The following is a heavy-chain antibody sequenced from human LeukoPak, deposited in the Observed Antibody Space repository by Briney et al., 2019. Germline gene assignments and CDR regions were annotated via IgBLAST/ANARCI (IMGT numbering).Heavy chain of an antibody. CDR2: INPNSGGT. Sequence: ASVKVSCKASGYTFTGYYMHWVRQAPGQGLEWMGWINPNSGGTNHAQKFQGRVTMTRDTSISTAYMELSRLGSDDTAVYYCARDPLGHGDYGEWFDPWGQGTLVTVSS. CDR3: ARDPLGHGDYGEWFDP. D-gene: IGHD4-17*01. V-gene: IGHV1-2*02. CDR1: GYTFTGYY. J-gene: IGHJ5*02.